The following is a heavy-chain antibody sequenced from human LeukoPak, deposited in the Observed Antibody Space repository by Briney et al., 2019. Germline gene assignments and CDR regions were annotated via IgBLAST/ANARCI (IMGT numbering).Heavy chain of an antibody. V-gene: IGHV3-23*01. J-gene: IGHJ5*02. CDR3: AKDSWGYYYDSSGYQLHWFDP. D-gene: IGHD3-22*01. CDR1: GFTLSSYA. CDR2: ISDSGGST. Sequence: GGSLRLSCAASGFTLSSYAMSWVRQAPGKGLEWVSVISDSGGSTYYADSVKGRFTISRDNSKNTLYLQVNSLRAEDTAVYYCAKDSWGYYYDSSGYQLHWFDPWGQGTLVTVSS.